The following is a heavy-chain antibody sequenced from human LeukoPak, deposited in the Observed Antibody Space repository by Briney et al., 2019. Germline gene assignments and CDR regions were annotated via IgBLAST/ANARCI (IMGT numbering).Heavy chain of an antibody. CDR1: GFTFRNYA. CDR2: ISSGGVST. CDR3: AKDRSWSSGGNWFDP. D-gene: IGHD6-25*01. Sequence: PGASLRLSCAASGFTFRNYAMSWVRQVPGKGLEWVSTISSGGVSTYYADSVKGRFTISRDNSQNTLYLQMNSLRAEDTAIYYCAKDRSWSSGGNWFDPWGQGTLVTVSS. V-gene: IGHV3-23*01. J-gene: IGHJ5*02.